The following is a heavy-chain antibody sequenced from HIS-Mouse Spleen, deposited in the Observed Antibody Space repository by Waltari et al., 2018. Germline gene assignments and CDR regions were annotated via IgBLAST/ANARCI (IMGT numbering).Heavy chain of an antibody. CDR3: ARRGYSSSWYQH. D-gene: IGHD6-13*01. CDR1: AFSLSTRGVG. J-gene: IGHJ1*01. Sequence: QITLKESGPTLVKPTQTLTLTCTFSAFSLSTRGVGVGWIRPPPGKALEWLALIYWDDDKRYSPSLKSRLTITKDTSKNQVVLTMTNMDPVDTATYYCARRGYSSSWYQHWGQGTLVTVSS. V-gene: IGHV2-5*02. CDR2: IYWDDDK.